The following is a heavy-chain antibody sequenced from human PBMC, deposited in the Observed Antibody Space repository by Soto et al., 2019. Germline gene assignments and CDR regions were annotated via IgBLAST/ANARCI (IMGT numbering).Heavy chain of an antibody. CDR3: ARGHDAVTLLRFLFPRRYY. J-gene: IGHJ6*01. CDR2: MNPNSGNT. CDR1: GYTFTSYD. V-gene: IGHV1-8*01. Sequence: NGACKAAGYTFTSYDINWVRQATGQGLEGMGWMNPNSGNTGYAQKFQGRVTMTRNTSISTAYMELSSLRSEDTAVYYCARGHDAVTLLRFLFPRRYY. D-gene: IGHD3-3*01.